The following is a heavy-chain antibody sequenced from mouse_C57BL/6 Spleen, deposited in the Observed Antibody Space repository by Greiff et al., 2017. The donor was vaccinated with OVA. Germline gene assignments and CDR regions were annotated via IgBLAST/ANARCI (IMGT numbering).Heavy chain of an antibody. Sequence: QVQLQQPGAELVKPGASVKLSCKASGYTFTSYWMHWVKQRPGQGLEWIGMIHPKSGSTNYNEKFKSKATLTVDKSSSTAYMQLSSLTSEDSAVYYCARDSNYYAMDYWGQGTSVTVSS. CDR1: GYTFTSYW. CDR2: IHPKSGST. V-gene: IGHV1-64*01. CDR3: ARDSNYYAMDY. J-gene: IGHJ4*01. D-gene: IGHD2-5*01.